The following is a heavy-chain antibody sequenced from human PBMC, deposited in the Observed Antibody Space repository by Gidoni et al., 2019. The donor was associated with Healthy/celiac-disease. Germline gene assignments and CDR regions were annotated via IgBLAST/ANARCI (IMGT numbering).Heavy chain of an antibody. V-gene: IGHV4-4*02. CDR2: SYHSGST. D-gene: IGHD4-17*01. J-gene: IGHJ4*02. CDR3: ARTHYGDYFVDYYFDY. CDR1: GGSISSSNW. Sequence: QVQLQESGPGLVKPSGTLSLTCAASGGSISSSNWWSWGRQPPGQGLEWLGESYHSGSTNYNPSLKSRVTISVDKSKNQFSLKLSSVTAADTAVYYCARTHYGDYFVDYYFDYWGQGTLVTVSS.